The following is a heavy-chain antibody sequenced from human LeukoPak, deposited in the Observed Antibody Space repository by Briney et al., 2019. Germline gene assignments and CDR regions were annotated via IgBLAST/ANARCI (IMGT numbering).Heavy chain of an antibody. V-gene: IGHV1-24*01. J-gene: IGHJ4*02. Sequence: ASVKVSCKISGYTLTELSIHWVRQAPGKGLEWMGGFDPEDGKTIYAQKYQGSVTITADESTSTAYMELSSLRSEDTAVYYCAVIAAAAATNFDYWGQGTLVTVSS. D-gene: IGHD6-13*01. CDR1: GYTLTELS. CDR3: AVIAAAAATNFDY. CDR2: FDPEDGKT.